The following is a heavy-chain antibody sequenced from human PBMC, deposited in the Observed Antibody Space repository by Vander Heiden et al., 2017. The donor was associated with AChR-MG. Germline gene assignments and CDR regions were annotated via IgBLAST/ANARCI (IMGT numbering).Heavy chain of an antibody. J-gene: IGHJ4*02. CDR2: IYYSGST. CDR1: GGSISSSSYY. V-gene: IGHV4-39*01. CDR3: ARQGYCSGGSCYLAMDY. Sequence: QLQLQESGPGLVKPSETPSLTCTVSGGSISSSSYYWGWIRQPPGKGLEWIGSIYYSGSTYYNPSLKSRVTISVDTSKNQFSLKLSSVTAADTAVYYCARQGYCSGGSCYLAMDYWGQGTLVTVSS. D-gene: IGHD2-15*01.